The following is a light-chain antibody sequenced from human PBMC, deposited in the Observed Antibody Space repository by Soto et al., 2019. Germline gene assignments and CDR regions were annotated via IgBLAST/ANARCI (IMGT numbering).Light chain of an antibody. J-gene: IGKJ1*01. Sequence: EIVLTQSPGTLSLSPGERATLYCRASQSVASSYLAWYQQKPGQAPRLLIYAASSRATGIPDRFSGSGSETDFTLTISRLEPEDFAVYFCQQYGTSPWTFGQGTKVEI. CDR1: QSVASSY. V-gene: IGKV3-20*01. CDR3: QQYGTSPWT. CDR2: AAS.